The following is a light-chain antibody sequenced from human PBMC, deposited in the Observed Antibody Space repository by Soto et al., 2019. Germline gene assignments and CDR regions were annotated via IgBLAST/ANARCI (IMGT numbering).Light chain of an antibody. Sequence: QSVLTQSPSASASLGGSVRLTCTLSSGHSNYAIAWHQQQPEKGPRSLMKIKSDGSHIRGDGIPDRFSGSSSGAERYLTISSLQSEDEADYYCRTWGTGIRVFGGGTKLTVL. CDR3: RTWGTGIRV. J-gene: IGLJ3*02. CDR2: IKSDGSH. V-gene: IGLV4-69*01. CDR1: SGHSNYA.